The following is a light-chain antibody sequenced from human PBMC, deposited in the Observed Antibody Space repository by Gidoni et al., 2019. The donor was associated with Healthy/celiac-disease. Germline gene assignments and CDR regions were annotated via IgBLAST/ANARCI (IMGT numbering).Light chain of an antibody. Sequence: DIVLTHSPLSLPVTPGGPAAISCRSSQSLLHSNGYNYWDWYLQKPGQSPQLLIYLGCKRASGVPDRFSGSGSGTDFTLKSSRVEAEDVGVYYCMQALQTPTFXQXTKVEIK. CDR2: LGC. J-gene: IGKJ1*01. CDR1: QSLLHSNGYNY. CDR3: MQALQTPT. V-gene: IGKV2-28*01.